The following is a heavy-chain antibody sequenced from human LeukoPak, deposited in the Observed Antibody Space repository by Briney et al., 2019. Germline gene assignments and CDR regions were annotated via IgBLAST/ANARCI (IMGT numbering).Heavy chain of an antibody. J-gene: IGHJ6*02. CDR3: ARAASSNIYYYYGMDV. CDR2: ISYDGSNK. Sequence: GGSLRLSCAASGFTFSSHAMHWVRQAPGKGLEWVAVISYDGSNKYYADSVKGRLTISRDNSKNTLYLQMNSLRAEDTAVYYCARAASSNIYYYYGMDVWGQGTTVTVSS. V-gene: IGHV3-30-3*01. D-gene: IGHD6-13*01. CDR1: GFTFSSHA.